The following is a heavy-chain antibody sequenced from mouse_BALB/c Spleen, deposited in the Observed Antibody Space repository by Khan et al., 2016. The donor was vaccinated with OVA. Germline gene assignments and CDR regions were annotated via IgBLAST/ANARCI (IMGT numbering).Heavy chain of an antibody. J-gene: IGHJ1*01. V-gene: IGHV5-17*02. D-gene: IGHD2-4*01. CDR2: ISSGSATI. Sequence: EVKLVESGGGLVQPGGSRKVSCAASGFTFSSFGMHWVRQAPEKGLEWVAYISSGSATIYYADTVKGRFTISRDNPKNTLFLQMTSLRSEDTAMYYCTRSKITTWYFDVWGAGTTVTVSS. CDR3: TRSKITTWYFDV. CDR1: GFTFSSFG.